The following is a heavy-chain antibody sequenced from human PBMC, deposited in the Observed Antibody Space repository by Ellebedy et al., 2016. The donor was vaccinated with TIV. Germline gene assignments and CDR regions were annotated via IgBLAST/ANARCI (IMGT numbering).Heavy chain of an antibody. Sequence: PGGSLRLSCAPSGFTFSSYDMHWVRQTTGKGLEWVAAIGTDGDTYYPGSVKGLFTISRENAKNSLYLQMNSLRAGDTAVYYCAAVGYYGRDVWGQGTTVTVSS. CDR2: IGTDGDT. CDR3: AAVGYYGRDV. V-gene: IGHV3-13*01. J-gene: IGHJ6*02. CDR1: GFTFSSYD. D-gene: IGHD6-19*01.